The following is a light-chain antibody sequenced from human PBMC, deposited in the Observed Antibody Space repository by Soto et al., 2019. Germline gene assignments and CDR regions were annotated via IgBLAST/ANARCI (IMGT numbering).Light chain of an antibody. CDR2: GDS. V-gene: IGKV3-20*01. CDR3: QHYGTSTWT. J-gene: IGKJ1*01. Sequence: PGATATLSCRHTQGVSCSHLAGYQQQVGQAPRLLIYGDSRRATGIPDRFSGSGSGTDFTLIISRLHPEDFAVYYCQHYGTSTWTFGQGTKVDIK. CDR1: QGVSCSH.